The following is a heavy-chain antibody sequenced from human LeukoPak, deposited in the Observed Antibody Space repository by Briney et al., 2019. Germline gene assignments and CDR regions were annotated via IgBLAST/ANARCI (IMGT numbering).Heavy chain of an antibody. CDR2: ISSSSSYI. CDR3: ARESDSSSWYSGYLDY. D-gene: IGHD6-13*01. V-gene: IGHV3-21*01. CDR1: GFTFSSYS. Sequence: GGSLRLSCAASGFTFSSYSMNWVRQAPGKGLEWVSSISSSSSYIYYADSVKGRFTISRDNAKNSLYLQMNSLRAEDTAVYYCARESDSSSWYSGYLDYWGQGTLVTVSS. J-gene: IGHJ4*02.